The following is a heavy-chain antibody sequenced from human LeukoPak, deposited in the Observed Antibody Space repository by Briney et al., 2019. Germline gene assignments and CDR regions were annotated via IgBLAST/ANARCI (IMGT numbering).Heavy chain of an antibody. D-gene: IGHD4-23*01. V-gene: IGHV1-69*04. Sequence: SVKVSCKASGYTFTGYYMHWVRQAPGHGLEWMGRIIPILGIANYAQKFQGRVTITADKSTSTAYMELSSLRSEDTAVYYCARDYGGNSYYFDYWGQGTLVTVSS. CDR1: GYTFTGYY. J-gene: IGHJ4*02. CDR2: IIPILGIA. CDR3: ARDYGGNSYYFDY.